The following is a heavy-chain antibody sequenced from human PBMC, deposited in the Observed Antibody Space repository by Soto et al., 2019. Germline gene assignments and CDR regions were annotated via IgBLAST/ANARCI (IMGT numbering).Heavy chain of an antibody. V-gene: IGHV3-7*01. Sequence: GGSLRLSCAASGFTFSSYWMTWVRQAPGKGLEWVANIKQDGSEKYYVGSVKGRFTISRDNAKNSRYLQMNSLRAEDTAVYYCARSDIVTGAYYYYYMDVWGKGTTVTVSS. J-gene: IGHJ6*03. CDR1: GFTFSSYW. CDR2: IKQDGSEK. CDR3: ARSDIVTGAYYYYYMDV. D-gene: IGHD3-9*01.